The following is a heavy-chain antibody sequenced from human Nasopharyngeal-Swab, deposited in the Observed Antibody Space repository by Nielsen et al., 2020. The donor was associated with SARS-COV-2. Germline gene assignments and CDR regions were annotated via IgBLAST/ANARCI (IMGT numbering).Heavy chain of an antibody. J-gene: IGHJ4*02. V-gene: IGHV1-3*01. CDR1: GYTFTSYA. D-gene: IGHD2-21*01. Sequence: ASVKVSCKASGYTFTSYAMHWVRQAPGQRLEWMGWINAGNGNTKYSQKFQGRVTITRDTSASTAYMELSSLRSEDTAVYYCARGSPITYSIDYWGQGTLVTVSS. CDR3: ARGSPITYSIDY. CDR2: INAGNGNT.